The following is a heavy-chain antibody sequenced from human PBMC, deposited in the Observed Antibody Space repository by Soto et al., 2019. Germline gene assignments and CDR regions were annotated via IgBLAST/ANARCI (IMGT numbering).Heavy chain of an antibody. CDR3: TRRIAVAGTYYFDY. Sequence: LLVESGGGFVQPGGSLRLSCVASGFTFSHAWMDWVRQAPGKGLEWVGRIKSISDGETTNYAASVAGRFTISRDDSKNTLFLHVNSRKTEDTGVYYCTRRIAVAGTYYFDYWGQGTLVTVSS. CDR1: GFTFSHAW. CDR2: IKSISDGETT. J-gene: IGHJ4*02. V-gene: IGHV3-15*07. D-gene: IGHD6-19*01.